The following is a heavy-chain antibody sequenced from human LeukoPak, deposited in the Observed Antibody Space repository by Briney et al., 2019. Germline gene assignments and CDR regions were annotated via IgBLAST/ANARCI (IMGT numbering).Heavy chain of an antibody. V-gene: IGHV1-69*06. CDR3: ARGGYYGSGSYAYAFDI. J-gene: IGHJ3*02. CDR1: GGTFSSYA. Sequence: ASVKVSCKASGGTFSSYAISWVRQAPGQGLEWMGGIIPIFGTANYAQKFQGRVTITADKSTSTACMELSSLRSEDTAVYYCARGGYYGSGSYAYAFDIWGQGTMVTVSS. CDR2: IIPIFGTA. D-gene: IGHD3-10*01.